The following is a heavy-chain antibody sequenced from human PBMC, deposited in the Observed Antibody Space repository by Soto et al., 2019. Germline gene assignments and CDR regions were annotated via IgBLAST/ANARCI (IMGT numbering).Heavy chain of an antibody. V-gene: IGHV2-5*02. Sequence: QITLKESGPTLVKPTQTLTLTCTFSGFSLSTSGVGVGWIRQPPGKALEWLGLIYWDDDKRYSPSLKSRLTITKDTSKNQVVLTMTNMDPVDTATYYCAQVDWGGDCYFYYFDYWGQGTLVTVSS. CDR1: GFSLSTSGVG. CDR2: IYWDDDK. J-gene: IGHJ4*02. D-gene: IGHD2-21*02. CDR3: AQVDWGGDCYFYYFDY.